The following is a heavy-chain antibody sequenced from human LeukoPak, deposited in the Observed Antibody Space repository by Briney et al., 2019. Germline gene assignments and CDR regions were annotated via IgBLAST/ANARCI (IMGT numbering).Heavy chain of an antibody. V-gene: IGHV1-2*02. Sequence: ASVKVSCKASGYTFTGYYMHWVRQAPGQELEWMGWINPNSGGTNYAQKFQGRVTMTRDTSISTAYMELSRLRSDDTAVYYCASRYCSGGSCSYFDYWGQGTLVTVSS. J-gene: IGHJ4*02. CDR2: INPNSGGT. CDR3: ASRYCSGGSCSYFDY. CDR1: GYTFTGYY. D-gene: IGHD2-15*01.